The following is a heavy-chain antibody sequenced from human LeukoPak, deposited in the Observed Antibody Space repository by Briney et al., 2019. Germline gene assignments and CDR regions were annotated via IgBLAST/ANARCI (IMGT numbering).Heavy chain of an antibody. D-gene: IGHD3-10*01. J-gene: IGHJ4*02. Sequence: PSETLSLTCTVSGGSISSGSYYWSWIRQPAGKGLEWIGRIYTSGSTNYNPSLKSRVTISVDTSKNQFSLQLNSVTPEDTAVYYCARIAVRGVIVWGQGTLVTVSS. CDR3: ARIAVRGVIV. V-gene: IGHV4-61*02. CDR1: GGSISSGSYY. CDR2: IYTSGST.